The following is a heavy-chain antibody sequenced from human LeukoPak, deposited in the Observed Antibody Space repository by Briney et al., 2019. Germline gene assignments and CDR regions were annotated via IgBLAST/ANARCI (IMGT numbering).Heavy chain of an antibody. Sequence: SQTLSLTCGISGDSVSSTSAVWNWIRQSPSRGLEWLGRTYYRSHWYNDYAVSVEGRITVNPDTSKNQFSLQLNSVTPEDTAVYYCAQGGAAAGSDYWGQGTLVTVSS. D-gene: IGHD6-25*01. J-gene: IGHJ4*02. CDR1: GDSVSSTSAV. CDR2: TYYRSHWYN. CDR3: AQGGAAAGSDY. V-gene: IGHV6-1*01.